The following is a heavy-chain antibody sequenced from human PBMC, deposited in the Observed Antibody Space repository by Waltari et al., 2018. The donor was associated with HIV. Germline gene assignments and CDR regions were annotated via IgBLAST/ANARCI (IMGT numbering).Heavy chain of an antibody. V-gene: IGHV3-30*01. D-gene: IGHD3-22*01. CDR1: GFTFSNYA. CDR2: ISSDGISK. Sequence: QVQLVESGGGVVQPGRSLRLSCAASGFTFSNYAMHWVRQAPGKGLEWVAVISSDGISKYYADSVKGRFTISRDNSKNTLYVQMNSLRAEDTAVYYCARSLFTTIYSCYYNWGQGTLVTVSS. CDR3: ARSLFTTIYSCYYN. J-gene: IGHJ4*02.